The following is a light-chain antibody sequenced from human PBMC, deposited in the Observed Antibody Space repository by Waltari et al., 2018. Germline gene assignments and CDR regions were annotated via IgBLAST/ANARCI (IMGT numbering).Light chain of an antibody. CDR2: WAS. Sequence: DIVVTQSPDSLPVSLGERATLHCTSRQSVLYRSNNKKYLAWYPRKPGQPPKLLLYWASIRESGVPDRFSGRGSETDFTLTISSLQAEDVAVYYCQQFYNTPYSFGQGTKLEV. V-gene: IGKV4-1*01. CDR1: QSVLYRSNNKKY. J-gene: IGKJ2*03. CDR3: QQFYNTPYS.